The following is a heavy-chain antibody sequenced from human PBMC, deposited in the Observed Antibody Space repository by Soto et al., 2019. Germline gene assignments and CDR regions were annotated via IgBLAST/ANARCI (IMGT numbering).Heavy chain of an antibody. CDR1: GGTFSSYT. CDR2: IIPILGIA. J-gene: IGHJ4*02. D-gene: IGHD3-3*01. Sequence: SVKVSCKASGGTFSSYTISCVRQAPGQGLEWMGRIIPILGIANYAQKFQGRVTITADKSTSTAYMELSSLRSEDTAVYYCARIPILRFSESDPQNDYWGQGTLVTVSS. CDR3: ARIPILRFSESDPQNDY. V-gene: IGHV1-69*02.